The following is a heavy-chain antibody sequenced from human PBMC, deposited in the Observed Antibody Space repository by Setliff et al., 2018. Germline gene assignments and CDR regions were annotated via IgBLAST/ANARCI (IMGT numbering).Heavy chain of an antibody. CDR1: GFTFNKYV. V-gene: IGHV3-21*01. J-gene: IGHJ4*02. CDR2: ISGGGRYI. Sequence: GGSLRLSCTASGFTFNKYVMNWVRQAPGKGLQWVSSISGGGRYIYYADSVKGRFTISRDNAKNSLSLQMNSLTSEDTAVYYCARTCSGSGCYAGLESWGQGTPVTVSS. D-gene: IGHD2-15*01. CDR3: ARTCSGSGCYAGLES.